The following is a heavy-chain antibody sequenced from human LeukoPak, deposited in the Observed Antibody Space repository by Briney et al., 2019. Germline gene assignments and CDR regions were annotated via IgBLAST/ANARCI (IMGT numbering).Heavy chain of an antibody. D-gene: IGHD1-26*01. V-gene: IGHV3-23*01. J-gene: IGHJ4*02. Sequence: PGGSRTLSCAASGLTFGDAWMTWVRQAPGKGLEWVSGIGGSGGSTYYADSVKGRFTVSRDISKNTLYLQMNSLRAEDTAVYYCAKDFFSGNYRARTFDYWGQGTLVTVSS. CDR3: AKDFFSGNYRARTFDY. CDR1: GLTFGDA. CDR2: IGGSGGST.